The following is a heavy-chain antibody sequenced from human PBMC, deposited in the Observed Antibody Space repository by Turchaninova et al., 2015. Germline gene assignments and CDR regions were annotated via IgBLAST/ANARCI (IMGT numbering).Heavy chain of an antibody. CDR1: GYTFAAYF. D-gene: IGHD5-24*01. Sequence: QVQLVQSGSEVKRPGASVKVSCKTSGYTFAAYFVHWGRQAPGQGLEWMGVINPGAGSTTYPQKFQGRVTMTRDTSTSTVFMELSSLRSEDTAVYYCARGRFRDGYNSDFDYWGQGALVTVSS. J-gene: IGHJ4*02. CDR3: ARGRFRDGYNSDFDY. V-gene: IGHV1-46*01. CDR2: INPGAGST.